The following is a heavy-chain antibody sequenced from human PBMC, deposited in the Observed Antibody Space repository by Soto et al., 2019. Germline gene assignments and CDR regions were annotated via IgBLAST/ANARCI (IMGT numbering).Heavy chain of an antibody. Sequence: GGSLRLSCAASGFTFSSYWMHWVRQAPGKGLVWVSRINSDGSSTSYADSVKGRFTISRDNAKNTLYLQMNSLRAEDTAVYYCARVCSGGSCQRTGNYYYYYGMDVWGQGTTVTVSS. CDR1: GFTFSSYW. CDR2: INSDGSST. D-gene: IGHD2-15*01. CDR3: ARVCSGGSCQRTGNYYYYYGMDV. J-gene: IGHJ6*02. V-gene: IGHV3-74*01.